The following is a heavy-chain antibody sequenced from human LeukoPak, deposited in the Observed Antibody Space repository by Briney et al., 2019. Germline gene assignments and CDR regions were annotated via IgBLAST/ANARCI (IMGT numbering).Heavy chain of an antibody. J-gene: IGHJ4*02. D-gene: IGHD3-22*01. CDR3: ARLEYYYDSSGYYEDY. CDR2: INPSGGST. CDR1: GHTFTNYY. V-gene: IGHV1-46*04. Sequence: ASVKVSCKASGHTFTNYYMHWVRQAPGQGLEWMGIINPSGGSTSYAQKLQGRVTMTRDTSTSTVYMELSSLRSEDTAVYYCARLEYYYDSSGYYEDYWGQGTLVTVSS.